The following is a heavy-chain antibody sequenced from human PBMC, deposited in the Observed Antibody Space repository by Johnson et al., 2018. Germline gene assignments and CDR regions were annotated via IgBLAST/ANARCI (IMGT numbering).Heavy chain of an antibody. CDR1: GGTFSSYA. D-gene: IGHD5-24*01. CDR2: IIPIFGTA. CDR3: AVEMEMTDLHAFDI. J-gene: IGHJ3*02. V-gene: IGHV1-69*01. Sequence: QVQLVQSGAEVKKPGSSVKVSCKASGGTFSSYAISWVRQAPGQGLEWMGGIIPIFGTAYYAQKVQGRVTITADESTSTAYMGLRGLRSEDTAVYYCAVEMEMTDLHAFDIWGQGTMVTVSS.